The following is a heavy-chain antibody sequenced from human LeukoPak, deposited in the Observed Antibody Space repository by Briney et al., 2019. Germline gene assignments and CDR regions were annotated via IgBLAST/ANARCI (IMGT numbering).Heavy chain of an antibody. J-gene: IGHJ4*02. CDR3: ARDQQYSPGYAY. Sequence: ASVKVSCKASGYTFTSYYMHWVRQAPGQGLEWMGIINPNAGSTTYAEKFQARVKMTSDTSTGTVYMELSRLRSEDTAVYFCARDQQYSPGYAYWGQGTLVTVSS. V-gene: IGHV1-46*01. D-gene: IGHD2-8*02. CDR1: GYTFTSYY. CDR2: INPNAGST.